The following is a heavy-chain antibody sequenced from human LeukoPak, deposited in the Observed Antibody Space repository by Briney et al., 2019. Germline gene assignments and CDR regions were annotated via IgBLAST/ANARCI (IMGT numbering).Heavy chain of an antibody. CDR1: GYTFTSYG. Sequence: ASVTVSSTASGYTFTSYGISWVRQAPGQGLEWMGWISAYNGNTNYAQKLQGRVTMTTDTSTSTAYMELRSLRSDDTAVYYCAREGRYCSSTSCYRCFQHWGQGTLVTVSS. CDR2: ISAYNGNT. J-gene: IGHJ1*01. CDR3: AREGRYCSSTSCYRCFQH. V-gene: IGHV1-18*01. D-gene: IGHD2-2*02.